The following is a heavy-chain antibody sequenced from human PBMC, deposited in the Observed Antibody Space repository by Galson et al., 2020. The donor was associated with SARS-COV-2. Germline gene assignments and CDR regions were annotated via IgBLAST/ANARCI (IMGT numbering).Heavy chain of an antibody. D-gene: IGHD3-3*01. CDR2: ASAYNGNT. Sequence: ASVEVSCKAFGYTFSKYGVTWVRQAPGQGLEWMGWASAYNGNTNYAQKFQGRVTMTTDTSTTTAYMELRSLTSDDTAIYYCARVFEPIGEDHYYHGMDVWGQGTWVTVSS. CDR1: GYTFSKYG. V-gene: IGHV1-18*01. J-gene: IGHJ6*02. CDR3: ARVFEPIGEDHYYHGMDV.